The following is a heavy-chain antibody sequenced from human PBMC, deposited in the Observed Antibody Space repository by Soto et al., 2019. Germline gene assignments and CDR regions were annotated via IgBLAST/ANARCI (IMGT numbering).Heavy chain of an antibody. CDR2: ISWNSGSI. V-gene: IGHV3-9*01. CDR3: AKDIGANWNHGYIDY. J-gene: IGHJ4*02. D-gene: IGHD1-1*01. CDR1: GFTFDDYA. Sequence: EVQLVESGGGLVQPGRSLRLSCAASGFTFDDYAMHWVRQAPGKGLEWVSGISWNSGSIGYADSVKGRFTISRDNAKNSLYLQMNSLRAEDTALYYCAKDIGANWNHGYIDYWGQGTLVTVSS.